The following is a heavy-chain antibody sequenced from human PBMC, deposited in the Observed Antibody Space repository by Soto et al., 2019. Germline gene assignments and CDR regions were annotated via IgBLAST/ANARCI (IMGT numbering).Heavy chain of an antibody. J-gene: IGHJ6*02. D-gene: IGHD3-3*02. V-gene: IGHV4-30-4*01. CDR2: IYYSGST. CDR1: GGSISSGDYY. Sequence: SETLSLTCTVSGGSISSGDYYWSWIRQPPGKGLEWIGYIYYSGSTYYNPSLKSRVTISVDTSKNQFSLKLSSVTAADTAVYYCARDREELDTDSYGMDVWGQGTTVTVSS. CDR3: ARDREELDTDSYGMDV.